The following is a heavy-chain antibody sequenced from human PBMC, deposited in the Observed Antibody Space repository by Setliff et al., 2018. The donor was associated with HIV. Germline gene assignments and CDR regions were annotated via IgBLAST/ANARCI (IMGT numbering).Heavy chain of an antibody. CDR3: ARDPFPSTNYYDSSMYPFAQFFQH. J-gene: IGHJ1*01. Sequence: SVKVSCKSSGGAFSTYAISWVRQAPGHGLEWMGGIIPALGIVNYGQNFQDRLTIVADKFTSTVYMELRSLRSEDTAVYYCARDPFPSTNYYDSSMYPFAQFFQHWGQGTPVTVSS. CDR1: GGAFSTYA. V-gene: IGHV1-69*10. CDR2: IIPALGIV. D-gene: IGHD3-22*01.